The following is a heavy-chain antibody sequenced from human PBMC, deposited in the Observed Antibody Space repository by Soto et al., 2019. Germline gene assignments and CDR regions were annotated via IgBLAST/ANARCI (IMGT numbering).Heavy chain of an antibody. J-gene: IGHJ6*02. Sequence: EVQLLESGGGLVQPGGSLRLSCAASGFTFSSYAMSWVRQAPGKGLEWVSAISGSGGSTYYADSVKGRFTISRDNSKNTLYLQMNSLRAEDPAVYYSVGAHYYYYGMDVWGQGTTVTVSS. CDR2: ISGSGGST. CDR1: GFTFSSYA. CDR3: VGAHYYYYGMDV. D-gene: IGHD1-26*01. V-gene: IGHV3-23*01.